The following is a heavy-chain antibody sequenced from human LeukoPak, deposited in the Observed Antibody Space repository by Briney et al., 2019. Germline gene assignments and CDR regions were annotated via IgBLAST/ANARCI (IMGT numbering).Heavy chain of an antibody. Sequence: NPGGSLRLSCAASGFTFSDYYMSWIRQAPGKGLEWVSYISSSGSTIYYAASVKGRFTLSRDNAKNSLYLQMNSLRAEDTAVYYCARALTYYYGSGSYSYWGQGTLVTVSS. V-gene: IGHV3-11*01. CDR1: GFTFSDYY. CDR3: ARALTYYYGSGSYSY. J-gene: IGHJ4*02. D-gene: IGHD3-10*01. CDR2: ISSSGSTI.